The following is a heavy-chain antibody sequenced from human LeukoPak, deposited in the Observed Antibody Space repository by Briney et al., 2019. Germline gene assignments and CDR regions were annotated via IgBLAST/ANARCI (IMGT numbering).Heavy chain of an antibody. Sequence: PGGSLRLSCAASGFTFSSYAMSWVRQAPGKGLEWVSAISGSGGSTYYADSVKGRFTISREHSKNTLYLQMNSLRDKDTAVYYCAKHPTHCSSTSCYTGPRDYYYMDVWGKGTTVTVSS. CDR2: ISGSGGST. J-gene: IGHJ6*03. CDR3: AKHPTHCSSTSCYTGPRDYYYMDV. CDR1: GFTFSSYA. V-gene: IGHV3-23*01. D-gene: IGHD2-2*02.